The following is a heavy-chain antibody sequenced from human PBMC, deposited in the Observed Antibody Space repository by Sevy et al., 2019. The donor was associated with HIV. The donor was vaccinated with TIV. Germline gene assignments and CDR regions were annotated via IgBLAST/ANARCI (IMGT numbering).Heavy chain of an antibody. V-gene: IGHV1-69*13. CDR2: FIPMFDTT. J-gene: IGHJ6*02. D-gene: IGHD3-22*01. CDR1: GGTFINYA. CDR3: ASSYFDSSGDSPLFYYGMDV. Sequence: ASVKVSCKASGGTFINYAFTWVRQAPGQGLEWMGGFIPMFDTTNSAQKFQGRVTLTADGSTSTAYMELSSLRSEDTAVYYCASSYFDSSGDSPLFYYGMDVWGQGTTVTVSS.